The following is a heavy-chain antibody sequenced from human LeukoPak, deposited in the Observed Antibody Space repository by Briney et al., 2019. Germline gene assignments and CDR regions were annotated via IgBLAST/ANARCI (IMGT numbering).Heavy chain of an antibody. V-gene: IGHV3-7*03. CDR3: AKDSNYYDSSGYYGGGFDY. J-gene: IGHJ4*02. Sequence: GGSLRLSCAASGFTFSSYWMSWVRQAPGKGLEWVANIKQDGSEKYYVDSVKGRFTISRDNAKNSLYLQMNSLRAEDTALYYCAKDSNYYDSSGYYGGGFDYWGQGTLVTVSS. D-gene: IGHD3-22*01. CDR2: IKQDGSEK. CDR1: GFTFSSYW.